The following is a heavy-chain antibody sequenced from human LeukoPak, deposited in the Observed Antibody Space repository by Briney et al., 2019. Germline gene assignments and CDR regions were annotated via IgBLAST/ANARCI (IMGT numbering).Heavy chain of an antibody. Sequence: SETLSLTCTVSGGSISSYYWNWIRQPPGKGLEWIGYIHYSGSTNYNPSLKSRVTISVDTSKNQFSLKLSSVTAADTAVYYCVRLWVLERLDPWGQGTLVTVSS. D-gene: IGHD2-8*01. V-gene: IGHV4-59*08. CDR2: IHYSGST. CDR1: GGSISSYY. J-gene: IGHJ5*02. CDR3: VRLWVLERLDP.